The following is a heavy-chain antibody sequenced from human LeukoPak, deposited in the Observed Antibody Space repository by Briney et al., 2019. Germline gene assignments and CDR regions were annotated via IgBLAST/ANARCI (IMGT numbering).Heavy chain of an antibody. D-gene: IGHD3-22*01. J-gene: IGHJ6*03. CDR1: GGSISSSSYY. V-gene: IGHV4-39*01. CDR2: IYYSGST. Sequence: SETLSLTCTVSGGSISSSSYYWGWIRQPPGKGLEWIGSIYYSGSTYYNPSLKSRVTISVDTSKNQFSLKLSSVTAADTAVYYCATSRGSYYDSSGYPPHMDVWGKGTTVTISS. CDR3: ATSRGSYYDSSGYPPHMDV.